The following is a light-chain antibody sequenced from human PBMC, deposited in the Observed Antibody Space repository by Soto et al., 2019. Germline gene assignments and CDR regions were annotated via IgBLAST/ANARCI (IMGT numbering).Light chain of an antibody. Sequence: EIVLTQSPGTLSLSPVERATLSCRASQTVSSSFLAWYQQTPGQAPRLLIYAASSRATGIPDRFSGSGSGTDFTLTISRLEPEDFAVYYCQQYGGTPPITFGQGTRLEIK. CDR3: QQYGGTPPIT. J-gene: IGKJ5*01. CDR2: AAS. V-gene: IGKV3-20*01. CDR1: QTVSSSF.